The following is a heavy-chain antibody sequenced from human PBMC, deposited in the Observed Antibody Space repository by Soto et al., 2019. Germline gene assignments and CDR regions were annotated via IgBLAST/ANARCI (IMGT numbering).Heavy chain of an antibody. CDR2: IKTNTEGGTT. D-gene: IGHD2-15*01. CDR1: GLTISNAW. V-gene: IGHV3-15*07. J-gene: IGHJ6*02. CDR3: TTGSVEGV. Sequence: EVQLVESGGGFIYPGGSLRLSCAASGLTISNAWMNWVRQAPGKGLEWVGRIKTNTEGGTTDYAAAVKGRFTVSRDDSKNTLYLQMNSLTTEDTAVYDCTTGSVEGVWRQGTTVTVSS.